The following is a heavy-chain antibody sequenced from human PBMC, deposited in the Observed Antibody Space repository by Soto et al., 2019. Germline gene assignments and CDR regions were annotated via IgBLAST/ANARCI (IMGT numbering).Heavy chain of an antibody. CDR1: GGAITAYY. CDR2: VYSTGST. D-gene: IGHD3-22*01. V-gene: IGHV4-4*07. CDR3: ARDEYYDSNNWFDH. J-gene: IGHJ5*02. Sequence: WETLSLTCTVSGGAITAYYWSWIRQPHGEGLQWIGRVYSTGSTNYNPSLRSRVTMSVDTSQNQFFLRLSSVTAADTAVYYCARDEYYDSNNWFDHWGQGILVTVSS.